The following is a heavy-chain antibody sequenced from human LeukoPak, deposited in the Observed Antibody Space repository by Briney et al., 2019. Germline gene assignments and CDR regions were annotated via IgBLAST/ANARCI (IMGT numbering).Heavy chain of an antibody. D-gene: IGHD6-6*01. CDR1: GFTFSTYA. Sequence: PGGSLRLSCAASGFTFSTYAMTWVRQAPGKGLEWVSAISDSGGSTYYADSVKGRFTISRDNSKNTLYLQMNSLRAEDTAVYYCARPQLVRLYFDYWGQGTLVTVSS. CDR3: ARPQLVRLYFDY. J-gene: IGHJ4*02. V-gene: IGHV3-23*01. CDR2: ISDSGGST.